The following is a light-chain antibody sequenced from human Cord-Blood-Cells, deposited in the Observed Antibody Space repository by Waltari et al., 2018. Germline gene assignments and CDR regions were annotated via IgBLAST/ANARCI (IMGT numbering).Light chain of an antibody. CDR1: QSVSSY. V-gene: IGKV3-11*01. CDR3: QQRSNWPPLT. Sequence: ELVLPQSPATLPLSSGERATISCRASQSVSSYLAWYQQKPGQAPRLLIYDASNRATGIPARFSGSGSGTDFTLTISSLEPEDFAVYYCQQRSNWPPLTFGGGTKVEIK. J-gene: IGKJ4*01. CDR2: DAS.